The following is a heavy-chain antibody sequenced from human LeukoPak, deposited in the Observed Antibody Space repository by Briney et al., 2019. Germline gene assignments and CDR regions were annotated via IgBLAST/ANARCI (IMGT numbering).Heavy chain of an antibody. D-gene: IGHD3-9*01. Sequence: GGSLRLSCAASGFTFDDYAMHWVRQAPGKGLEWVSYISGDGGSTYYADSVKGRFTISRDNSKNSLYLQMDSLRTEDTALYYCAKSGVLTGYYYNWFDPWGQGTLVTVSS. CDR2: ISGDGGST. J-gene: IGHJ5*02. V-gene: IGHV3-43*02. CDR3: AKSGVLTGYYYNWFDP. CDR1: GFTFDDYA.